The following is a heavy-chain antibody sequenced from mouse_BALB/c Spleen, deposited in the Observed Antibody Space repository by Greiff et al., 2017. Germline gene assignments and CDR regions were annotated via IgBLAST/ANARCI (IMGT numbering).Heavy chain of an antibody. J-gene: IGHJ3*01. CDR1: GYTFSSYW. D-gene: IGHD2-4*01. CDR3: AREGIYYEYDGRPCAY. Sequence: QVQLQQSGAELMKPGASVKISCKATGYTFSSYWIEWVKQRPGHGLEWIGEILPGSGSTNYNEKFKGKATFTADTSSNTAYMQLSSLTSEDSAVYYCAREGIYYEYDGRPCAYWGQGTLVTVSA. CDR2: ILPGSGST. V-gene: IGHV1-9*01.